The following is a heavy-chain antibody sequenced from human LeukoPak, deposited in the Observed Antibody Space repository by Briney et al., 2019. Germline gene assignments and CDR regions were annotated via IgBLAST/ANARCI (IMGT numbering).Heavy chain of an antibody. J-gene: IGHJ4*02. CDR3: AKDHRYSSGWDY. V-gene: IGHV3-23*01. CDR1: GFTFDDYG. Sequence: GGSLRLSCAASGFTFDDYGMSWVRQAPGKGLEWVSAISGSGGSTYYADSVKGRFTISRDNSKNTLYLQMNSLRAEDTAVYYCAKDHRYSSGWDYWGQGTLVTVSS. CDR2: ISGSGGST. D-gene: IGHD6-19*01.